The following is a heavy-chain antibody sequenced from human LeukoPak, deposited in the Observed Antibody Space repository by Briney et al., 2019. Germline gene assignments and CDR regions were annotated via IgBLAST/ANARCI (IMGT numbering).Heavy chain of an antibody. CDR3: ARIVAGGAFDI. CDR2: INSDGSRT. J-gene: IGHJ3*02. Sequence: GGSLRLSCAASGFPFSTYWMYRVPHAPGEGRVWVSRINSDGSRTNYADSVKGRFTISRDNAKNTLHLQMNSLRAEDTAVYYCARIVAGGAFDIWGQGTMVTVSS. V-gene: IGHV3-74*01. D-gene: IGHD1-26*01. CDR1: GFPFSTYW.